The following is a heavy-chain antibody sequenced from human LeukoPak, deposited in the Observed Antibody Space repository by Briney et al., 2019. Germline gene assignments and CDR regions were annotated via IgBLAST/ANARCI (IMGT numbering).Heavy chain of an antibody. V-gene: IGHV3-66*01. Sequence: GGSLRLSCAVSGFTVSSNYMSWVRQAPGKGLKWVSVIYSGGSTYYADSVKGRFTISRDNSKNTLYLQMNSLRAEDTAVYYCARGRGGLYYYGMDVWGQGTTVTVSS. D-gene: IGHD1-26*01. CDR3: ARGRGGLYYYGMDV. CDR2: IYSGGST. CDR1: GFTVSSNY. J-gene: IGHJ6*02.